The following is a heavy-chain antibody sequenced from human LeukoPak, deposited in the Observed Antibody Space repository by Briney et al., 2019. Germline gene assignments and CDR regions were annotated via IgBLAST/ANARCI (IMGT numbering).Heavy chain of an antibody. J-gene: IGHJ4*02. CDR1: GFTFSSYG. Sequence: GGSLRLSRAASGFTFSSYGMHWVRQAPGKGLEWVAVISYDGSNKYYADSVKGRFTISRDNSKNTLYLQMNSLRAEDTAVYYCAKDGYDILTGLPAYWGQGTLVTVSS. D-gene: IGHD3-9*01. V-gene: IGHV3-30*18. CDR3: AKDGYDILTGLPAY. CDR2: ISYDGSNK.